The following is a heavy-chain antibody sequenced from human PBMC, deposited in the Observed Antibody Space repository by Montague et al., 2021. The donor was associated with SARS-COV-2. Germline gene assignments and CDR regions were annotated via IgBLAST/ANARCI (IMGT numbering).Heavy chain of an antibody. D-gene: IGHD6-13*01. Sequence: SETLSLTCTVSGDSMNNYYWSWIRQSPGKGLEWIGYINYSGSTHYNPSLQSRVTLSKDTSKNQLSLRLTSVTAADTAMYFCARAPIYRSSWYAYFDYWGQGTLVTVSS. J-gene: IGHJ4*02. CDR1: GDSMNNYY. CDR2: INYSGST. V-gene: IGHV4-59*01. CDR3: ARAPIYRSSWYAYFDY.